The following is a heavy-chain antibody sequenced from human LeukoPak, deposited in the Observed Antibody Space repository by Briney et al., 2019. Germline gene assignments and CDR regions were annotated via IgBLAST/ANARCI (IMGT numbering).Heavy chain of an antibody. CDR1: GGSISSSGYY. Sequence: PSETLSLTCFVSGGSISSSGYYWGWIRQPPGKGLEWIGSMYYSGSTYYNPSLKSRVTISVDTSKNQFSLKLSSVTAADTAVYYCARLGRKYSSGWPTDTRGAFDIWGQGTMVTVSS. CDR2: MYYSGST. D-gene: IGHD6-19*01. J-gene: IGHJ3*02. V-gene: IGHV4-39*07. CDR3: ARLGRKYSSGWPTDTRGAFDI.